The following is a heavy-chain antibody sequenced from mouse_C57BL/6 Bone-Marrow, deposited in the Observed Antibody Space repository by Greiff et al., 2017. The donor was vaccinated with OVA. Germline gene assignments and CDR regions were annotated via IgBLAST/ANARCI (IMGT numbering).Heavy chain of an antibody. D-gene: IGHD1-1*01. CDR3: ARPPYYGSSYCY. CDR1: GYTFTSYG. V-gene: IGHV1-81*01. Sequence: VKLVESGAELARPGASVKLSCKASGYTFTSYGISWVKQRTGQGLEWIGEIYPRSGNTYYNEKFKGKATLTADKSSSTAYMELRSLTSEDSAVYFWARPPYYGSSYCYWGQGTTLTVSS. J-gene: IGHJ2*01. CDR2: IYPRSGNT.